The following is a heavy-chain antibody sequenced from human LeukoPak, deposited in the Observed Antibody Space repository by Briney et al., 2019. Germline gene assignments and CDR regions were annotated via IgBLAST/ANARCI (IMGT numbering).Heavy chain of an antibody. CDR3: ARGLRDSSGREYFQH. V-gene: IGHV1-8*01. J-gene: IGHJ1*01. CDR1: GYTFTSYD. D-gene: IGHD3-22*01. Sequence: ASVKVSCKASGYTFTSYDINWVRQATGQGLEWMGWMNPNSGNTGYAQKFKGRVTLTGNTSISTSYMELYSLRSEDTAVYYCARGLRDSSGREYFQHWGQGTRVTVSS. CDR2: MNPNSGNT.